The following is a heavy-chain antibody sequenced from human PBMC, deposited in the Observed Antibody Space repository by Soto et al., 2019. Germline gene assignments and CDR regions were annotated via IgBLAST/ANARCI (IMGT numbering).Heavy chain of an antibody. V-gene: IGHV3-23*01. D-gene: IGHD6-19*01. J-gene: IGHJ4*02. CDR3: AKAGFSSGWSPSYFDY. Sequence: EVQLLESGGVLVQPGRSLRLSCAASGFTFSSYAMNWVRQAPGKGLEWVSAMSGTGGSTYYADSVKGRFTISRDKSKNTLYLQMNNLRVEDTAVFYCAKAGFSSGWSPSYFDYWGQGTLVTVSS. CDR2: MSGTGGST. CDR1: GFTFSSYA.